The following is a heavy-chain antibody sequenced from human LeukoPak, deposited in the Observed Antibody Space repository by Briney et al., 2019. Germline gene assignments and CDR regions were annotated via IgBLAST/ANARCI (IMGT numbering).Heavy chain of an antibody. CDR2: ISGSGGST. CDR1: GFTFSNCA. V-gene: IGHV3-23*01. D-gene: IGHD6-13*01. Sequence: GGSLRLSCAASGFTFSNCAMSWVRQAPGKGLDWVSTISGSGGSTYYADSVKGRFTISRDNSKNTLYLQMNSLRTEDTALYYCAKDKYSSSSGYFDYWGQGTLVTVSS. CDR3: AKDKYSSSSGYFDY. J-gene: IGHJ4*02.